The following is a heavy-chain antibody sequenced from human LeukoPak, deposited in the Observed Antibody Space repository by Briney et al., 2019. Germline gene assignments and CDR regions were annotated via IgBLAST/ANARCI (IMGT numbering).Heavy chain of an antibody. CDR3: AKDCSSTRQCSSTSCYLCY. Sequence: PGGSLRLSCAASGFTFNNYGMSWVRQAPGKGLEWVSVISGSGGSTYYADSVKGRFTISRDNSKNTLYLQMNSLRAEDTAVYYCAKDCSSTRQCSSTSCYLCYWGQGTLVTVSS. D-gene: IGHD2-2*01. CDR2: ISGSGGST. J-gene: IGHJ4*02. V-gene: IGHV3-23*01. CDR1: GFTFNNYG.